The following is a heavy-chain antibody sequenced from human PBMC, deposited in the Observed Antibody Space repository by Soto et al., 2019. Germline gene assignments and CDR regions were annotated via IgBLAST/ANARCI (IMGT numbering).Heavy chain of an antibody. V-gene: IGHV1-69*13. D-gene: IGHD1-26*01. CDR2: IIPIFGTA. J-gene: IGHJ6*02. Sequence: SVKVSCKASGGTFSSYAISWVRQAPGQGLEWMGVIIPIFGTANYAQKFQGRVTITADESTSTAYMELSSLRSEDTAVYYCASHSGSYYYYGMDVWGQGTTVTVSS. CDR3: ASHSGSYYYYGMDV. CDR1: GGTFSSYA.